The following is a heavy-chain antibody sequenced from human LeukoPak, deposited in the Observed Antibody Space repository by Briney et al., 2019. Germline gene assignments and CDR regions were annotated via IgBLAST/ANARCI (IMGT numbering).Heavy chain of an antibody. CDR3: ARDWPRSMGD. Sequence: GGSLRLSCAASGFTFSSYAMHWVRQAPGKGLEWVAVISYDGSNKYYADSVKGRFTISRDNAKNTLHLQLNSLRAEDTGVYYCARDWPRSMGDWGPGTTVTVSS. J-gene: IGHJ6*02. CDR1: GFTFSSYA. V-gene: IGHV3-30-3*01. CDR2: ISYDGSNK.